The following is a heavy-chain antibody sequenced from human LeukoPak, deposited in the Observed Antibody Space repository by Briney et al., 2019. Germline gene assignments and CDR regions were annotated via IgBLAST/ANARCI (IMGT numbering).Heavy chain of an antibody. CDR3: ATSGYCSSTSCAGGMDV. J-gene: IGHJ6*04. CDR2: IKKDGSEK. Sequence: PGGSLRLSCAASGFTFSSCWMSWVRQAPGKGLEWVANIKKDGSEKYYVDSVKGRFTISRDNAKNSLYLQMNSLRAEDTAVYYCATSGYCSSTSCAGGMDVWGKGTTVTVSS. D-gene: IGHD2-2*01. V-gene: IGHV3-7*03. CDR1: GFTFSSCW.